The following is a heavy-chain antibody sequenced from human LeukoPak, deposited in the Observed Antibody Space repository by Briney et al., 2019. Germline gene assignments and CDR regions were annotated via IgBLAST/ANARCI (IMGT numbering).Heavy chain of an antibody. D-gene: IGHD6-13*01. CDR3: AREGAAAGRGSDY. J-gene: IGHJ4*02. CDR1: GGSISSYF. Sequence: PSETLSLTCTVSGGSISSYFWTWIRQPAGKGLEWIGRIYSSGSTNYNPSLMSRVAMSVGTSKNHFSLNLTSVTAADTAVYYCAREGAAAGRGSDYWGQGTQVTVSS. CDR2: IYSSGST. V-gene: IGHV4-4*07.